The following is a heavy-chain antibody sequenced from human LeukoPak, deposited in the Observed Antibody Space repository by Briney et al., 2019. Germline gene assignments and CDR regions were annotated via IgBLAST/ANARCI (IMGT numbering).Heavy chain of an antibody. CDR1: GFTFNSYT. Sequence: GRSLRLSCAAPGFTFNSYTMHWVRQAPGKGLEWVAVMSSDGNKKFYAEYVKGRFTISRDNSKNTPYLQMNSLRAEDTAVYYCARGTGFADYYYYGMDVWGQGTTVTVSS. CDR3: ARGTGFADYYYYGMDV. D-gene: IGHD3-10*01. J-gene: IGHJ6*02. V-gene: IGHV3-30-3*01. CDR2: MSSDGNKK.